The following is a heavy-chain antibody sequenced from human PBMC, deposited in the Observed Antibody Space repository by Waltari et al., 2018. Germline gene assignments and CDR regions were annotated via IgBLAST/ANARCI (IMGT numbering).Heavy chain of an antibody. J-gene: IGHJ4*02. CDR2: MMGRCDNT. D-gene: IGHD3-10*01. V-gene: IGHV3-23*01. Sequence: EVQLLESGGGLVQPGGSLRLSCAASGFTFSNYAMSWVRQAPGKVLEWVSAMMGRCDNTFYVDSVKGRFTISRDNSKNTLYLQMNSLRAEDTAVYYCAKHLTLVRGIGPYFDYWGQGTLVTVSS. CDR3: AKHLTLVRGIGPYFDY. CDR1: GFTFSNYA.